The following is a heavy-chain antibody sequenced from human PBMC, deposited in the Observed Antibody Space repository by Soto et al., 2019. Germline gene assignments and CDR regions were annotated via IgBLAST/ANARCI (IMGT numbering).Heavy chain of an antibody. CDR1: GFTFSDHY. CDR3: TRLRLSRSRSSAY. Sequence: EVQLVESVGGLVQPEGSLRLSCAASGFTFSDHYMYWVRQAPEKGLEWVGRIKNKANSYTTEYAAPVKGRFIISRDDSKNSVFLQMHRLKTDDTAVYYCTRLRLSRSRSSAYWGQGILFTVYS. V-gene: IGHV3-72*01. CDR2: IKNKANSYTT. J-gene: IGHJ4*02. D-gene: IGHD6-19*01.